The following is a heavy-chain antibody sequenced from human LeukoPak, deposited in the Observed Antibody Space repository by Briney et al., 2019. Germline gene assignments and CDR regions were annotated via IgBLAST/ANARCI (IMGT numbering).Heavy chain of an antibody. CDR1: GGTFTSYA. D-gene: IGHD4-11*01. CDR2: IIPILGIA. V-gene: IGHV1-69*04. Sequence: SVKVSCKASGGTFTSYAISWVRQAPGQGLEWMGRIIPILGIADNAQKFQGRVTITADKSTSTAYMELSSLRSEDTAVYYCATTTVTTSYYYYGMDVWGQGTTVTVSS. CDR3: ATTTVTTSYYYYGMDV. J-gene: IGHJ6*02.